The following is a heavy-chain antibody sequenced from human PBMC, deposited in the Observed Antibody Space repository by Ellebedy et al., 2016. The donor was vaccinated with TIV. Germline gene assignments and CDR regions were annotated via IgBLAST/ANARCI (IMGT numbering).Heavy chain of an antibody. V-gene: IGHV3-66*01. CDR2: IDSVGST. CDR3: ARENYDTLTGPSSGMDV. J-gene: IGHJ6*02. Sequence: PGGSLRLSCAASGLTVSNTYMNWVRQAPGQGLEWVSVIDSVGSTYYADSVKGRFIISRDNSKNMVYLQMNSLRAEDTAMYYCARENYDTLTGPSSGMDVWGQGTMVTVSS. CDR1: GLTVSNTY. D-gene: IGHD3-9*01.